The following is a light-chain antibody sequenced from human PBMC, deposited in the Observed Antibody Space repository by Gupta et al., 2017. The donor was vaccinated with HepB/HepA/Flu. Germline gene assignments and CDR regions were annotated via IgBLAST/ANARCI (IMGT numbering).Light chain of an antibody. Sequence: QSVLTQPPSVSGAPGQNITISCTGRRSNIGAGYDVHWYQQLPGTAPKLLIYGNNNRPSGVPDRFSGSESGTSASLAITGLLAEDEADYYCQSYDSSLSGLVFGGGTKLTVV. CDR2: GNN. CDR1: RSNIGAGYD. J-gene: IGLJ2*01. V-gene: IGLV1-40*01. CDR3: QSYDSSLSGLV.